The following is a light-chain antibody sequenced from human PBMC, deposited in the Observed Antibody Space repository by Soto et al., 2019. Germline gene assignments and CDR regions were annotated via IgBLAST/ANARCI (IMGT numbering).Light chain of an antibody. CDR2: DAS. Sequence: DIQMTQSPSSLSASVGDRVTITCQASQDISNYLNWYQQKPGKAPKLLIYDASNLETGVPSRFSGSGSGTDFTFTISSLQPEDIATYYCQQYENLRLHTFGPGTKL. J-gene: IGKJ2*01. V-gene: IGKV1-33*01. CDR3: QQYENLRLHT. CDR1: QDISNY.